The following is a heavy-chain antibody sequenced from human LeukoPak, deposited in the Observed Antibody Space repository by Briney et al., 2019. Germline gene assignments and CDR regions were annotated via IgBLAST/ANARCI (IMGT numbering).Heavy chain of an antibody. CDR3: ARDSAGEAYCSGGSCLYYYYYYMDV. D-gene: IGHD2-15*01. Sequence: GASVKVSCKASGYTFTGYCMHWVRQAPGQGLEWMGWINPNSGGTNYAQKFQGRVTMTRDTSISTAYMELSRLRSDDTAVYYCARDSAGEAYCSGGSCLYYYYYYMDVWGKGTTVTISS. CDR2: INPNSGGT. J-gene: IGHJ6*03. CDR1: GYTFTGYC. V-gene: IGHV1-2*02.